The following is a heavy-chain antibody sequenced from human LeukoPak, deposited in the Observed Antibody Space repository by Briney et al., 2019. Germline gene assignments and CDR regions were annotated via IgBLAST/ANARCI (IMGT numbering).Heavy chain of an antibody. V-gene: IGHV3-21*01. D-gene: IGHD2-15*01. Sequence: GGSLRLSCEASGFTFSSYTMNWVRQAPGKGLEWVSSINTLSTDIHYRDSVKGRFTISRDNAKNSLFLQMNSLRADDTAIYYCAKDRRLGGAAYAFDIWGQGTMVTVSS. CDR1: GFTFSSYT. J-gene: IGHJ3*02. CDR3: AKDRRLGGAAYAFDI. CDR2: INTLSTDI.